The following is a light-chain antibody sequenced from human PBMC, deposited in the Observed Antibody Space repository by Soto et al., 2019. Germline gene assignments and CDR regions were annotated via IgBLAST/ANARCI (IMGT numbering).Light chain of an antibody. CDR1: NIGGKS. V-gene: IGLV3-21*02. CDR3: QVWESGRGV. J-gene: IGLJ1*01. CDR2: DDS. Sequence: YGPTQPPPVSVAPGQTARITCGGNNIGGKSVHWYQQKPGQAPVLVVYDDSDRPSGIPVRFSGSNSVNTATLTISRVAGVEEADYYCQVWESGRGVFGTGTKVTV.